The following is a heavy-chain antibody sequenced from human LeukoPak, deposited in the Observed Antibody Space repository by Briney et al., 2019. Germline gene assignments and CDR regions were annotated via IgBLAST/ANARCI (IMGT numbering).Heavy chain of an antibody. CDR2: IYYSGST. CDR1: GGSISGYY. D-gene: IGHD1-26*01. Sequence: RPSETLSLTCTVSGGSISGYYWSWIRQPPGKGLEWIGYIYYSGSTNYNPSLKSRVTISVDTSKNQFSLKLSSVTAADTAVYYCARDMGESGTYYGDAFDIWGQGTMVTVSS. J-gene: IGHJ3*02. CDR3: ARDMGESGTYYGDAFDI. V-gene: IGHV4-59*01.